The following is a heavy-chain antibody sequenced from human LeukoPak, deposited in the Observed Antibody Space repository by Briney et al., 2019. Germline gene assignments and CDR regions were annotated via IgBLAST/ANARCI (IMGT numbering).Heavy chain of an antibody. CDR3: AKSLVRWAFDY. CDR1: GFTFDDYA. Sequence: GRSLRLSCAASGFTFDDYAMHWVRQAPGKGLEWVSSLTSDGGSTEYADSVKGRFTISRDNSKNTLYLQMNSLRAEDTALYFCAKSLVRWAFDYWGQGVLVSVSS. V-gene: IGHV3-23*01. J-gene: IGHJ4*02. D-gene: IGHD1-26*01. CDR2: LTSDGGST.